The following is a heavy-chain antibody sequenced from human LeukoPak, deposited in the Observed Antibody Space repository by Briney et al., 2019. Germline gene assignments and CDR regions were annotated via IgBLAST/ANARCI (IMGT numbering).Heavy chain of an antibody. V-gene: IGHV1-18*01. Sequence: ASVKVSCKASGGTFSSYAISWVRQAPGQGLEWMGGISAYNGDSNYAQKLQGRLTMTTDTSTNTAYMELRSLTADDTAVYYCARDHSSSGQLFDYCGQGTPVTVSS. J-gene: IGHJ4*02. D-gene: IGHD6-13*01. CDR1: GGTFSSYA. CDR3: ARDHSSSGQLFDY. CDR2: ISAYNGDS.